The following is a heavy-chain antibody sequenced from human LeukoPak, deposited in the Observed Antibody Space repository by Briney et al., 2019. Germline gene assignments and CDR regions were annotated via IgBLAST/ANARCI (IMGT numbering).Heavy chain of an antibody. CDR1: GYSISSGYY. D-gene: IGHD6-13*01. CDR2: INHSGST. V-gene: IGHV4-38-2*02. J-gene: IGHJ4*02. CDR3: ARSSWYDIIDY. Sequence: PSETLSLTCTVSGYSISSGYYWGWIRPPPGKGLEWIGEINHSGSTNYNPSLKSRVTISVDTSKNQFSLKLSSVTAADTAVYYCARSSWYDIIDYWGQGTLVTVSS.